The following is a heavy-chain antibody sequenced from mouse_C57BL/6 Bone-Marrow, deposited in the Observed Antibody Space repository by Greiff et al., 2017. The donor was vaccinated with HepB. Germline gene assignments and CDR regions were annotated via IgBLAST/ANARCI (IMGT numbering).Heavy chain of an antibody. V-gene: IGHV5-6*02. D-gene: IGHD1-1*01. CDR3: ARKKDYYGRSYGEDYAMGY. CDR1: GFTFSSYG. Sequence: DVMLVESGGDLVKPGGSLKISCAASGFTFSSYGMSWVRQTPDKRLEWVATLSSGGSYTYYPDSVKGRFTISRDNAKNTLYLQMSNLKYEETAMYYCARKKDYYGRSYGEDYAMGYWGQAASVT. J-gene: IGHJ4*01. CDR2: LSSGGSYT.